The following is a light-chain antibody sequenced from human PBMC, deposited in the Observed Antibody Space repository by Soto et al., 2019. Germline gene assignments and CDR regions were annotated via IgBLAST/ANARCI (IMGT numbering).Light chain of an antibody. Sequence: QSALTQPASVSGSPGQSITISCTGTSSDVGGYNYVSWYQQHPGKAPKLMIYEVSNRPSGVSNRFSGSTAGNTASLTISGLQAEDEDDYYCSSYTSISTLVFGGGTKLTVL. V-gene: IGLV2-14*01. CDR1: SSDVGGYNY. CDR2: EVS. J-gene: IGLJ2*01. CDR3: SSYTSISTLV.